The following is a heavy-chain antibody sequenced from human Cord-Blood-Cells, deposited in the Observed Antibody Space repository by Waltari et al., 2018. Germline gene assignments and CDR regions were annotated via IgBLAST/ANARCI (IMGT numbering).Heavy chain of an antibody. J-gene: IGHJ3*02. V-gene: IGHV1-69*12. D-gene: IGHD6-6*01. CDR1: GGNFSSYA. Sequence: QVQLVQSGAEVKKPGSSVKVSCKASGGNFSSYAISWVRQAPGQGLAWMGGIIPIFGTANYAQKCQGRVTITADESTSTAYMERSSLRSEDTAVYYCAREALEYSSSGGAFDIWGQGTMVTVSS. CDR3: AREALEYSSSGGAFDI. CDR2: IIPIFGTA.